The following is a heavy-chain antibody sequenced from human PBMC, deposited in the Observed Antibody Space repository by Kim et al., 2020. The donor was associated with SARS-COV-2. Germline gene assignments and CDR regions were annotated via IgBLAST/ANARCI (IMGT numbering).Heavy chain of an antibody. CDR2: INHSGST. Sequence: SETLSLTCAVYGGSFSGYYWSWIRQPPGKGLEWIGEINHSGSTNYNPSLKSRVTISVDTSKNQFSLKLSSVTAADTAVYYCARVGVYYYGSGSYYNSPPRLGRRNDYWGQGTLVTVSS. J-gene: IGHJ4*02. CDR3: ARVGVYYYGSGSYYNSPPRLGRRNDY. CDR1: GGSFSGYY. V-gene: IGHV4-34*01. D-gene: IGHD3-10*01.